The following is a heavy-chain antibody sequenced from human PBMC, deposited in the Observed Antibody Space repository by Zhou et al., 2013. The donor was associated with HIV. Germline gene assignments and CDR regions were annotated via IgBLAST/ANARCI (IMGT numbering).Heavy chain of an antibody. Sequence: QVQLVQSGAEVKKPGSSVKVSCKASGGTFSSYAISWVRQAPGQGLEWMGGIIPIFGTANYAQKFQGRVTITADESTSTAYMELSSLRSEDTAVYYCARGDGYCSSTSCYTRGGFYYYYYMDVWGKGTTVSVSS. V-gene: IGHV1-69*12. CDR3: ARGDGYCSSTSCYTRGGFYYYYYMDV. D-gene: IGHD2-2*02. CDR1: GGTFSSYA. CDR2: IIPIFGTA. J-gene: IGHJ6*03.